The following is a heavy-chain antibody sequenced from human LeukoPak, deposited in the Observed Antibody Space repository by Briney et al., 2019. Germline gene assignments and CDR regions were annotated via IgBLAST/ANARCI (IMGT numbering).Heavy chain of an antibody. Sequence: GGSLRLSCAASGFTFSSYAMHWVRQAPGKGLEWVAVISYDGSNKYYADSVKGRFTISRDNSKNTLYLQMNSLRAEDTAVYYCARDYYDSSGYYTPLYYYYYMDVWGKGTTVTVSS. CDR2: ISYDGSNK. CDR1: GFTFSSYA. V-gene: IGHV3-30-3*01. CDR3: ARDYYDSSGYYTPLYYYYYMDV. D-gene: IGHD3-22*01. J-gene: IGHJ6*03.